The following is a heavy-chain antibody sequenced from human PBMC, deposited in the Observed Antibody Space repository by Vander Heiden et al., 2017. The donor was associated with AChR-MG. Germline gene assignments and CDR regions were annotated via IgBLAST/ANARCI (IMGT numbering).Heavy chain of an antibody. CDR2: IGTAGDT. V-gene: IGHV3-13*01. CDR3: ARARWDGSGSYYNSPDAFDI. J-gene: IGHJ3*02. Sequence: EVQLVESGGGLVQPGGSLRLSCAASGFPFSSYDMPWVRQATGKGLEWVSAIGTAGDTYYPGSVKGRFTIARENAKNSLYLQRNSLRAGDTAVYYCARARWDGSGSYYNSPDAFDIWGQGTMVTVSS. CDR1: GFPFSSYD. D-gene: IGHD3-10*01.